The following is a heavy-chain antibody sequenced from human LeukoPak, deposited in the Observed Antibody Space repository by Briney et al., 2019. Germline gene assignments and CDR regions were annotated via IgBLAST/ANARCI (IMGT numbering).Heavy chain of an antibody. V-gene: IGHV1-69*05. CDR3: ARESRTFTRLFDY. D-gene: IGHD2-2*01. CDR1: GGTFSSYA. Sequence: EASVKVSCKASGGTFSSYAISWVRQAPGQGLEWMGGIIPIFGTANYAQKFQGRVTITTDESTSTAYMELSSLRSEDTAVYYCARESRTFTRLFDYWGQGTLVTVSS. CDR2: IIPIFGTA. J-gene: IGHJ4*02.